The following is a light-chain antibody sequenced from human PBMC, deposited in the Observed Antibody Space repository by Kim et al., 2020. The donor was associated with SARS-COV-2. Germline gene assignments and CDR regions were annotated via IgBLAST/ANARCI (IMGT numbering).Light chain of an antibody. CDR3: QHRDNWPIT. J-gene: IGKJ5*01. V-gene: IGKV3-11*01. Sequence: DIPLTQHPVIPPLSPGKRATLSCRANKSVGLYLSWYQQKPGQATRLLIYAASDRATGIPARFSGSGSGTDFTLTISSLEPENCAVYYCQHRDNWPITFGQWTRLEI. CDR2: AAS. CDR1: KSVGLY.